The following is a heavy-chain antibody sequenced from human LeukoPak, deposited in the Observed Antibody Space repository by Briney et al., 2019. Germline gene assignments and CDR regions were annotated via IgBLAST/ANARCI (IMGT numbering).Heavy chain of an antibody. CDR3: ARDPDCDSTSCYIGPYNWFDP. Sequence: GGSLRLSCAASGLNFGSHGMHWVRQAPGKGLEWVAFIQYDGDVTQYAESVKGRFTVSRDNAKNTLYLQMNSLRAEDTAVYYCARDPDCDSTSCYIGPYNWFDPWGQGTLVTVSS. J-gene: IGHJ5*02. V-gene: IGHV3-30*02. D-gene: IGHD2-2*02. CDR1: GLNFGSHG. CDR2: IQYDGDVT.